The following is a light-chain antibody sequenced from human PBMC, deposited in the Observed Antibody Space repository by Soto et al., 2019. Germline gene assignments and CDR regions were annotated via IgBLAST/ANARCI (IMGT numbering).Light chain of an antibody. J-gene: IGLJ1*01. CDR2: EVR. V-gene: IGLV2-23*02. Sequence: QSALTQPASVSGSPGQSITISCTGSSSDVGTYNLVSWYQQHPGQAPRLMISEVRKRPSGVSNRVSGSKAGNTASLTISGLQAEDEADYYCCSYAGSGTYVFGTGTKLTVL. CDR1: SSDVGTYNL. CDR3: CSYAGSGTYV.